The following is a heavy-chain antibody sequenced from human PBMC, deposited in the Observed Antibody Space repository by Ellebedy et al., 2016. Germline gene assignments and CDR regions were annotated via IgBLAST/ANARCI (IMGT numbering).Heavy chain of an antibody. CDR1: GGSISSSSYY. D-gene: IGHD3-22*01. CDR3: AREPGLSGYYLEGSDY. V-gene: IGHV4-39*07. Sequence: SETLSLXXTVSGGSISSSSYYWGWIRQPPGKGLEWIGSIYYSGSTYYNPSLKSRVTISVDTSKNQFSLKLSSVTAADTAVYYCAREPGLSGYYLEGSDYWGQGTLVTVSS. J-gene: IGHJ4*02. CDR2: IYYSGST.